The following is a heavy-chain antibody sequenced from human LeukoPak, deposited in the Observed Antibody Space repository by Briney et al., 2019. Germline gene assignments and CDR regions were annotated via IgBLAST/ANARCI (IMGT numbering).Heavy chain of an antibody. CDR2: IKQDGSEK. V-gene: IGHV3-7*01. Sequence: GGSLRLSCAASGFAFSSYWMNWVRQAPGKGLEWVANIKQDGSEKYYVDSVKGRFTISRDNSKNSLYLQMNSLRAEDTAVYYCARDRDFWSGYSSPSGYWGQGTLVTVSS. J-gene: IGHJ4*02. D-gene: IGHD3-3*01. CDR3: ARDRDFWSGYSSPSGY. CDR1: GFAFSSYW.